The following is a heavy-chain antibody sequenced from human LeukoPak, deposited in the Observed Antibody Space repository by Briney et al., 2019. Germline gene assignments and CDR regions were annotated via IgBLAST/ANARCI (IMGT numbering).Heavy chain of an antibody. V-gene: IGHV4-59*01. CDR2: IYYTGST. D-gene: IGHD6-13*01. Sequence: SETLSLTCTVSGGSISSYYWTWIRQPPGKGLEWIGYIYYTGSTSYSPSPKSRVTISADTSKNQFSLDMHSVTAADTAVYYCARESVAAAAFDYWGRGTLVTVSS. CDR3: ARESVAAAAFDY. CDR1: GGSISSYY. J-gene: IGHJ4*02.